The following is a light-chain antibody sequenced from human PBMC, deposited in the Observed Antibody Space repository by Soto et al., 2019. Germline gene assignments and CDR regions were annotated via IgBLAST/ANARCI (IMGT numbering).Light chain of an antibody. V-gene: IGKV4-1*01. CDR1: QSVLYSSNNKNY. Sequence: DIVMTQSPDSLAVSLGERATINCKSSQSVLYSSNNKNYLAWYQQKPGQAPKLLIHWASTREFGVPDRFSGSGSGTDFTLTISTLQAEDVAVYYCQQYYSTPLTFGGGTKVEIK. J-gene: IGKJ4*01. CDR2: WAS. CDR3: QQYYSTPLT.